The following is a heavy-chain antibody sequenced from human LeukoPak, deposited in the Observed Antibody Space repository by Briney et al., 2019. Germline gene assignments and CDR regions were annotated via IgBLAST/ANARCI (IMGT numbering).Heavy chain of an antibody. D-gene: IGHD1-26*01. J-gene: IGHJ4*02. Sequence: SETLSLTCTVSGGSISSYYWGWIRQPAGKGLEWIGRIYTSGSTNYNPSLKSRVTMSVDTSKNQFSLKLSSVTAADTAVYYCARDRPTVDSFDYWGQGTLVTVSS. CDR3: ARDRPTVDSFDY. V-gene: IGHV4-4*07. CDR2: IYTSGST. CDR1: GGSISSYY.